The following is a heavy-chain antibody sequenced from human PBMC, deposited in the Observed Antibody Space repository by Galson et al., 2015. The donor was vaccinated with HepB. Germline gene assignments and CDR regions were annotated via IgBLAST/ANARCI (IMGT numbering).Heavy chain of an antibody. V-gene: IGHV1-18*01. CDR2: ISAYNGNT. CDR1: GYTFTNYN. D-gene: IGHD6-13*01. J-gene: IGHJ4*02. Sequence: SVKVSCKASGYTFTNYNINWVRQAPGQGLQRMGWISAYNGNTNYAQKFQGRVTMTTDTSTSTAYMELRNLRSDDTAVYYCARSGTAAGFLGHWGQGTLVTVSS. CDR3: ARSGTAAGFLGH.